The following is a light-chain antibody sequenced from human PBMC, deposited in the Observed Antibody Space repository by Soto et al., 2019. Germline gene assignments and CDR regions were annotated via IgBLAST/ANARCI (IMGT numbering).Light chain of an antibody. J-gene: IGKJ3*01. CDR1: QSISIY. CDR3: QQANSFPFT. V-gene: IGKV1-39*01. CDR2: AAS. Sequence: DIQMTQSPSSLSASVGDRVTITCRASQSISIYLNWYQQKSGEAPKLLIYAASLLQSGVPSRFSGSGSGTDFTLTITRLQPEDFATYYCQQANSFPFTFGPGTKVEIK.